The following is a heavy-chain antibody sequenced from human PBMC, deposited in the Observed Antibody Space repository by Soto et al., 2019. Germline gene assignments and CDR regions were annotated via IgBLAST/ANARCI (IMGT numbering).Heavy chain of an antibody. D-gene: IGHD3-16*01. CDR1: GGSISSGDYY. CDR3: ARDRIMLTFGGGSGEWGIDS. CDR2: IYYSGST. Sequence: SETLSLTCTVSGGSISSGDYYWSWIRQPPGKGLGWIGYIYYSGSTYYHPSLKSRVTISLDTSKNQFSLKLSSVTAADPAVYYCARDRIMLTFGGGSGEWGIDSWGQGTLVTSPQ. J-gene: IGHJ4*02. V-gene: IGHV4-30-4*01.